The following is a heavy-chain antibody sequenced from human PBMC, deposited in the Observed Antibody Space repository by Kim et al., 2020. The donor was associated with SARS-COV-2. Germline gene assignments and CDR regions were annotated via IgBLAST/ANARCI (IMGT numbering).Heavy chain of an antibody. Sequence: TTYYADSVKGRFTISEDNSKNTLYLQMNTLRAEDTAVYYCARARYYFDYWGQGTLVTVSS. J-gene: IGHJ4*02. CDR2: TT. CDR3: ARARYYFDY. V-gene: IGHV3-66*01.